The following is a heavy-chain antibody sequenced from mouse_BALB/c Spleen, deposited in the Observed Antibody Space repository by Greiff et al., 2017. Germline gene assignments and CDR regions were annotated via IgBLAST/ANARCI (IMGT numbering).Heavy chain of an antibody. CDR1: GYTFTSYN. J-gene: IGHJ2*01. V-gene: IGHV1-12*01. CDR2: IYPGNGDT. Sequence: QVQLQQPGAELVKPGASVKMSCKASGYTFTSYNMHWVKQTPGQGLEWIGAIYPGNGDTSSNQKFKVKATLTADTSSSTAYMQLSSLTAEDSAVYYCARECLRGYYLDYWGQGTTLTVSS. CDR3: ARECLRGYYLDY.